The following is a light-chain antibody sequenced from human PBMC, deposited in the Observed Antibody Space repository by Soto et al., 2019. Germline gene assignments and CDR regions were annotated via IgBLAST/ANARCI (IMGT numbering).Light chain of an antibody. V-gene: IGKV3-11*01. J-gene: IGKJ5*01. Sequence: EIVLTQSPATLSLSPGERATLSCRASQSVSKCLAWYQQKPGQAPRLLIYDVSSRAPGIPARFSGSGSGTDFTHTISSLEPEDFAVYYCQQCNNWPPITFGQGTRLEI. CDR3: QQCNNWPPIT. CDR1: QSVSKC. CDR2: DVS.